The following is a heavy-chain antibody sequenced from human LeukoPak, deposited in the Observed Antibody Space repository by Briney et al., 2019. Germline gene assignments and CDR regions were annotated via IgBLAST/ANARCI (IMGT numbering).Heavy chain of an antibody. Sequence: ASVKVSCKASGYTLTSYGISWVRQAPGQGLEGMGWISAYNGNTNYAQKFQGRVTMTEDTSTDTANMELSSLRSEDTAVYYCATDEEGDIAAFDYWGQGTLVTVSS. CDR3: ATDEEGDIAAFDY. CDR2: ISAYNGNT. J-gene: IGHJ4*02. D-gene: IGHD6-6*01. CDR1: GYTLTSYG. V-gene: IGHV1-18*01.